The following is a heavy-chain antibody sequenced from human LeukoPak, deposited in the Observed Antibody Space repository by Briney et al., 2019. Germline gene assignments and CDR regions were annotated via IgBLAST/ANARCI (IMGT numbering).Heavy chain of an antibody. CDR3: ARGYPSAPSDY. V-gene: IGHV1-69*05. CDR2: IIPIFGTA. Sequence: GASVKVSCKASGGTFSSYAISWVRQAPGQGLEWMGGIIPIFGTANYAQKFQGRVTMTRNTSISTAYMELSSLRSEDTAVYYCARGYPSAPSDYWGQGTLVTVSS. CDR1: GGTFSSYA. J-gene: IGHJ4*02. D-gene: IGHD1-26*01.